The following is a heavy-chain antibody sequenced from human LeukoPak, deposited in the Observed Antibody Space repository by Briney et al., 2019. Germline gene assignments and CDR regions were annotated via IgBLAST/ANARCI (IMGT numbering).Heavy chain of an antibody. V-gene: IGHV4-59*12. D-gene: IGHD3-22*01. CDR3: ARGYESSGYFDY. CDR1: GGSISNNY. Sequence: SETLSLTCTVSGGSISNNYWSWIRQPPGKGLEWIGYIYFSGSTYYNPSLKSRVTISVDASKTQFFLKLISVTAADTAVYYCARGYESSGYFDYWGQGTLVTVSS. CDR2: IYFSGST. J-gene: IGHJ4*02.